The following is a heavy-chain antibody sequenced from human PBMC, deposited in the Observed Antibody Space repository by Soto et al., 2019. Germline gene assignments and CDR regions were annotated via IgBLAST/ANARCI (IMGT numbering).Heavy chain of an antibody. CDR2: VYRSGST. J-gene: IGHJ4*02. CDR3: ARGAPRYYFDY. CDR1: GGSISSGGYY. Sequence: PSETLSLTCTVSGGSISSGGYYWSWIRQHPGKGLEWIGYVYRSGSTYYNPSIKSRVTMSVDTSKNQFSLKLSSVTAADTAVYYCARGAPRYYFDYWGQGTLVTVSS. V-gene: IGHV4-31*03.